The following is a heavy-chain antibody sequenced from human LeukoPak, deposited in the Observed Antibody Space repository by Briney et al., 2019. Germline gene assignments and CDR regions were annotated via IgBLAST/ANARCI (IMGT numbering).Heavy chain of an antibody. J-gene: IGHJ4*02. CDR2: ITASGTAM. V-gene: IGHV3-48*02. D-gene: IGHD4-17*01. CDR3: ARDYYGDYVFDY. Sequence: GGSLRLSCAASGFTFSSYSMNWVRQAPGKGLEWVSHITASGTAMFYADSVKGRFTISRDNAKNSLYLQMNSLRDEDTAVYYCARDYYGDYVFDYWGQGTLVTVSS. CDR1: GFTFSSYS.